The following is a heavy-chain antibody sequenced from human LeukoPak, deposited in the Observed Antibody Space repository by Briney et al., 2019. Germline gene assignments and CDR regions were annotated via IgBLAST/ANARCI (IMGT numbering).Heavy chain of an antibody. CDR1: GGSISSYY. D-gene: IGHD3-22*01. J-gene: IGHJ4*02. CDR2: IYYSGST. CDR3: ARGSDYYDSSGYPLFDY. V-gene: IGHV4-59*08. Sequence: PSETLSLTCTVSGGSISSYYWSWIRQPPGKGLEWIGYIYYSGSTNYNPSLKSRVTISVDTSKNQFSLKLTSVTAADTAVYYCARGSDYYDSSGYPLFDYWGQGTLVTVSS.